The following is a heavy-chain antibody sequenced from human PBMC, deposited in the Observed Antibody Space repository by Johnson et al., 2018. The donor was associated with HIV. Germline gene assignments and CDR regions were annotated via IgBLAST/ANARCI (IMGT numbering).Heavy chain of an antibody. Sequence: VQLVESGGGLVQPGGSLRLSCAASGFTVSSNYMSWVRQAPGKGLEWVSVIYSGGDTCYPGSVKGRFTISRDNSKNTLYLQMNSLRAEDTAVYYCAKDGPPFDIWGQGTMVTVSS. J-gene: IGHJ3*02. CDR2: IYSGGDT. CDR1: GFTVSSNY. V-gene: IGHV3-66*01. CDR3: AKDGPPFDI.